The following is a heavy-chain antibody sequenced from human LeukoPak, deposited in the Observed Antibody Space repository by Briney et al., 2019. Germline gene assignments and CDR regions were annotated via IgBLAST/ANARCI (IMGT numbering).Heavy chain of an antibody. J-gene: IGHJ3*02. CDR2: IRSKAYGGTT. CDR1: GVSFSSYA. D-gene: IGHD3-22*01. CDR3: TRLLVIVAQRDI. V-gene: IGHV3-49*04. Sequence: GGSLRLSCAASGVSFSSYAMSWVRQAPGKGLEWVGFIRSKAYGGTTEYAASVKGRFTISRDDSKSIAYLQMNSLKTEGTAVYYCTRLLVIVAQRDIWGQGTMVTVSS.